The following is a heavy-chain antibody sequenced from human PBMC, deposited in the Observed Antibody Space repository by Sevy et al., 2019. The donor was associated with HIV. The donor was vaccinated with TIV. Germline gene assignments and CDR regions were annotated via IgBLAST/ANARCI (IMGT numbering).Heavy chain of an antibody. D-gene: IGHD2-2*02. Sequence: SETLSLTCTVSGGSISHYYWNWIRQPPGKGLEWIGYIYYSGSTTYNPSLKSRVSISVDTSKNHFSLKLSSVTAADTTVYYCARGTYCSRTSCYTSHFDYWGHGTLVTVSS. J-gene: IGHJ4*01. CDR2: IYYSGST. V-gene: IGHV4-59*12. CDR3: ARGTYCSRTSCYTSHFDY. CDR1: GGSISHYY.